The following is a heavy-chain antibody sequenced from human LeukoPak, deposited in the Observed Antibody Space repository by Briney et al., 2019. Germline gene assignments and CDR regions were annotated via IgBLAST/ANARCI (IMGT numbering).Heavy chain of an antibody. CDR1: GGSIRSYY. Sequence: SETLSLTCTVSGGSIRSYYWSWIRQPPGKGLEWIGDIYYSGSTNYNPSLKSRVTISVDTSKNQFSLKLSSVTAADTAVYYCASLRERSYYARGFDYWGQGTLVTVSS. J-gene: IGHJ4*02. D-gene: IGHD1-26*01. V-gene: IGHV4-59*08. CDR3: ASLRERSYYARGFDY. CDR2: IYYSGST.